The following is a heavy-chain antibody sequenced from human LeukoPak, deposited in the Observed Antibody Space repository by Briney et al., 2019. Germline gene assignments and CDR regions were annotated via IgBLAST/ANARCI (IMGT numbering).Heavy chain of an antibody. CDR3: ASQGYCTNGVCYL. CDR2: INHSGST. CDR1: GGSFGGYY. J-gene: IGHJ5*02. D-gene: IGHD2-8*01. V-gene: IGHV4-34*01. Sequence: SETLSLTCAVYGGSFGGYYWSWIRQPPGKGLEWIGEINHSGSTNYNPSLKSRVTISVDTSKNQFSLKLSSVTAADMAVYYCASQGYCTNGVCYLWGQGTLVTVSS.